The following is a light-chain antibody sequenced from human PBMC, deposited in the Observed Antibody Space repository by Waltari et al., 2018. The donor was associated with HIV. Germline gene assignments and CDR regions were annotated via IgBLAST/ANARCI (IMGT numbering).Light chain of an antibody. J-gene: IGLJ1*01. Sequence: QSALTQPPSASGSPGQSVTISCTGTSSDVGGYNYVSWYHQHPGKAPKLMIYEVSKRPSGVPDRFFGSKSGNTASLTVSGLQAEDEADYYCSSYAGSNAYVFGTGTKVTVL. CDR3: SSYAGSNAYV. V-gene: IGLV2-8*01. CDR1: SSDVGGYNY. CDR2: EVS.